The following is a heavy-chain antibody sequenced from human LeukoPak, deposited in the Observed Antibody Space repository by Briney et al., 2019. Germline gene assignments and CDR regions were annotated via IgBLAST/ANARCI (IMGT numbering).Heavy chain of an antibody. CDR3: ARPIRGYSGYDYDY. D-gene: IGHD5-12*01. V-gene: IGHV4-30-4*08. Sequence: SQTLSLTCTVSGGSISSGDYYWSWIRQPPGKGLEWIGYIYYSGSTYYNLSLKSRVTISVDTSKNQFSLKLSSVTAADTAVYYCARPIRGYSGYDYDYWGQGTLVTVSS. J-gene: IGHJ4*02. CDR1: GGSISSGDYY. CDR2: IYYSGST.